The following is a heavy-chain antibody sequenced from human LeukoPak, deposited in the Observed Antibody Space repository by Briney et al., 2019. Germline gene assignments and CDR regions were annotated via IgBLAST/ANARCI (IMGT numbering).Heavy chain of an antibody. V-gene: IGHV3-20*04. D-gene: IGHD2-8*01. CDR2: INWNGGST. CDR1: GFTFDDYG. Sequence: PGGSLRLSCAASGFTFDDYGMSWVRQAPGKGLEWVSGINWNGGSTGYADSVKGRFTISRDNAKNSLHLQMNSLRAEDTALYYCARDGGYCTNGVCYDYYMDVWGKGTTVTVSS. CDR3: ARDGGYCTNGVCYDYYMDV. J-gene: IGHJ6*03.